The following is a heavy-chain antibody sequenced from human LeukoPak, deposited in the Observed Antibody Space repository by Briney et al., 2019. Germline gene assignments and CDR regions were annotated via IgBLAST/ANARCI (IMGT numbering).Heavy chain of an antibody. CDR2: IYYSGST. J-gene: IGHJ3*02. Sequence: SQTLSLTCTVSGGSISSGGYYWSWIRQHPGKGLEWIGYIYYSGSTYYNPSLKSRVTISVDTSKNQFSLKLSSVTAADTAVYHCARAPGIEKQLVNIDAFDIWGQGTMVTVSS. CDR1: GGSISSGGYY. V-gene: IGHV4-31*03. CDR3: ARAPGIEKQLVNIDAFDI. D-gene: IGHD6-13*01.